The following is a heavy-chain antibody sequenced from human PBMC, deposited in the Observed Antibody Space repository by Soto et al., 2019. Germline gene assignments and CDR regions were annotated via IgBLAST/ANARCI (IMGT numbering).Heavy chain of an antibody. CDR3: ARRYGWAFDS. D-gene: IGHD3-16*01. V-gene: IGHV4-59*08. CDR1: GGSISSYY. CDR2: IYYSGST. J-gene: IGHJ3*02. Sequence: SETLSLTCTVSGGSISSYYWSWIRQPPGKGLEWIGYIYYSGSTNYNPSLKSRVTISVDTSKNQFSLKLSSVTAADTAVYYCARRYGWAFDSWGQGTMVNVSS.